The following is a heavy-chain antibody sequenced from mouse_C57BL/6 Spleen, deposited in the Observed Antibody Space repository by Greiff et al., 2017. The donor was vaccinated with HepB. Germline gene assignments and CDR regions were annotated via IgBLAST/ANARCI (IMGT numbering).Heavy chain of an antibody. J-gene: IGHJ3*01. CDR2: IYWDDDK. Sequence: QVTLKECGPGILQSSQTLSLTCSFSGFSLSTSGMGVSWIRQPSGKGLEWLAHIYWDDDKRYNPSLKSRLTISKDTSRNQVFLKITSVDTADTATYYCARSQLGEGWFAYWGQGTLVTVSA. D-gene: IGHD4-1*02. V-gene: IGHV8-12*01. CDR1: GFSLSTSGMG. CDR3: ARSQLGEGWFAY.